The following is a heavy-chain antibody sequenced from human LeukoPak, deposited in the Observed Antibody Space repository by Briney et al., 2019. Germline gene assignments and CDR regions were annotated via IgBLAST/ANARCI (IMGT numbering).Heavy chain of an antibody. D-gene: IGHD1-26*01. CDR3: ARENRLVGDRYYFDY. V-gene: IGHV1-2*02. Sequence: ASVKVSCKASGYTFTGYYMHWVRQAPGQGLEWMGWINPNSGGTNYAQKFQGRVTMTRDTSISTAYMELSRLRSDDTALYYCARENRLVGDRYYFDYWGQGTLVTVSS. CDR1: GYTFTGYY. CDR2: INPNSGGT. J-gene: IGHJ4*02.